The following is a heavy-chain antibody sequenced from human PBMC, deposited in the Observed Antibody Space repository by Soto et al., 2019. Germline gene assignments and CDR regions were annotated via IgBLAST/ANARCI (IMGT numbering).Heavy chain of an antibody. Sequence: SETLSLTCAVPGYSISSGYYWGWIRQPPGKGLEWIGSIYHSGSTYYNPSLKSRVTISVDTSKNQFSLKLSSVTAADTAVYYCARDRGGNTPVDYWGQGTLVTVSS. CDR2: IYHSGST. V-gene: IGHV4-38-2*02. D-gene: IGHD2-15*01. CDR3: ARDRGGNTPVDY. J-gene: IGHJ4*02. CDR1: GYSISSGYY.